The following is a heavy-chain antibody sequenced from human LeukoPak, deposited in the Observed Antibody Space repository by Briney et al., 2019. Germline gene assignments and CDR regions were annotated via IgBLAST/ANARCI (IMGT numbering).Heavy chain of an antibody. CDR3: ARVYGDYGHDAFDI. Sequence: GGSLRLSCAASGFVFSDYYMSWIRQAPGKGLEWVSYISSSGSPIYYAESVKGRFTISRDNAKNSLYLQMNSLRAEDTALYHCARVYGDYGHDAFDIWGQGTMVTVSS. CDR2: ISSSGSPI. CDR1: GFVFSDYY. D-gene: IGHD4-17*01. J-gene: IGHJ3*02. V-gene: IGHV3-11*01.